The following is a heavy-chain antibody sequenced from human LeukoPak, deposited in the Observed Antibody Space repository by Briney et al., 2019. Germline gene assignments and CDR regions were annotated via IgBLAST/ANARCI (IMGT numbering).Heavy chain of an antibody. CDR3: ARHLYYDSSGYMVWFDP. CDR1: GGSFSGYY. CDR2: INHSGST. Sequence: PSETLSLTCAVYGGSFSGYYWSWIRQPPGKGLEWIGEINHSGSTNYNPSLKSRVTISVDTSKNHFSLKLNSVTAADTAVYYCARHLYYDSSGYMVWFDPWGQGTLVTVSS. J-gene: IGHJ5*02. V-gene: IGHV4-34*01. D-gene: IGHD3-22*01.